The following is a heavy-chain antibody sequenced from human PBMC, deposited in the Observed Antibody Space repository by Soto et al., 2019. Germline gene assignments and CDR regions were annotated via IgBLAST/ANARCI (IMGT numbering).Heavy chain of an antibody. CDR2: IYHSGST. D-gene: IGHD1-1*01. Sequence: PSETLSLTCAVSGGSISSSNWWSWVRQPPGKGLEWIGGIYHSGSTNYNPSLKSRVTISVDASKNRFSLKLSSVTAADTAVYYCARRQGLDIDGYYWGPGIQVTVSS. V-gene: IGHV4-4*02. CDR1: GGSISSSNW. J-gene: IGHJ4*02. CDR3: ARRQGLDIDGYY.